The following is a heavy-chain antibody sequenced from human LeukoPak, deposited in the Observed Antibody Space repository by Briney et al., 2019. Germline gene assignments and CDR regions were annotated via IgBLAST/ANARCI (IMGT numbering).Heavy chain of an antibody. CDR2: IYYSGST. V-gene: IGHV4-59*11. J-gene: IGHJ6*03. CDR1: GVSISSHY. D-gene: IGHD4-11*01. Sequence: SETLSLTCTVSGVSISSHYWSWIRQPPGKGLEWIGYIYYSGSTNYNPSLKSRVTISVDTSKNQFSLKLSSVTAADTAVYYCARSYSNYAQYYYYYMDVWGKGTTVTVSS. CDR3: ARSYSNYAQYYYYYMDV.